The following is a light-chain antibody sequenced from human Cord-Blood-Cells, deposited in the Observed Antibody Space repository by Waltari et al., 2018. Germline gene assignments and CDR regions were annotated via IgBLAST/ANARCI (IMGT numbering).Light chain of an antibody. CDR1: QSISSW. Sequence: DIQMTQSPSTLSASVGDRVTITCRASQSISSWLAWDQQKPGKAPKLLIYKASSLESGVPSRFSGSGSGTEFTLTISSLQPDDFATYYCQQYNSYSTFGPGTKVDIK. J-gene: IGKJ3*01. CDR2: KAS. V-gene: IGKV1-5*03. CDR3: QQYNSYST.